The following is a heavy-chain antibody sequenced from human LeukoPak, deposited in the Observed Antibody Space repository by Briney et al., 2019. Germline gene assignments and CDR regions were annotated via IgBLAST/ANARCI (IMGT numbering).Heavy chain of an antibody. CDR1: GGTFNNSA. D-gene: IGHD4-17*01. Sequence: SVKVSCKTSGGTFNNSAISSVRQAPGQGLEWLGGIMPLFGTAGYAQKFQGRVTITKDESTRTVYLELTSLTSDDTAVYYCARDVHGDYGSGWFDPWGQGTLVSVSS. J-gene: IGHJ5*02. CDR3: ARDVHGDYGSGWFDP. V-gene: IGHV1-69*05. CDR2: IMPLFGTA.